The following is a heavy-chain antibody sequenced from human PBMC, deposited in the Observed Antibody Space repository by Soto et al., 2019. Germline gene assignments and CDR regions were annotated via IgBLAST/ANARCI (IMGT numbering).Heavy chain of an antibody. CDR3: ARGHDSNDN. CDR2: IYHSGST. CDR1: GGSISSGDYS. J-gene: IGHJ4*02. V-gene: IGHV4-30-2*01. D-gene: IGHD3-22*01. Sequence: SETLSLTCAVSGGSISSGDYSWSWIRQPPGKGLEWIGYIYHSGSTNYNPSLKSRVTISIDSSKNQFSLKLTSVTAADTAVYYCARGHDSNDNWGQGTLVTVSS.